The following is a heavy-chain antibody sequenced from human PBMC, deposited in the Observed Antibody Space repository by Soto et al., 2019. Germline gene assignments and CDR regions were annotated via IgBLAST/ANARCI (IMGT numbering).Heavy chain of an antibody. CDR3: ARGSRDCSGGTCFPLPTAEYFRH. CDR1: GGTFSSHV. CDR2: IIPMFGTA. Sequence: QVQLVQSGPEVKKPGSSVKVSCKASGGTFSSHVFTWVRQAPGRGLEWMGGIIPMFGTAHHAQKFQGRVTLIADESTNTAYLELSSLRSEDTAVYYCARGSRDCSGGTCFPLPTAEYFRHWGQGTLITVSS. D-gene: IGHD2-15*01. V-gene: IGHV1-69*01. J-gene: IGHJ1*01.